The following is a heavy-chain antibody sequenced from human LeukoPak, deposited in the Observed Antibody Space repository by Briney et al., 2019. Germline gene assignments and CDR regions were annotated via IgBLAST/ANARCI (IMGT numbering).Heavy chain of an antibody. Sequence: GGSLRLSCAASGFTFSSYAMSWVRQAPGKGLEWVSAISGSGDSTYYADSVKGRFTISRDNSKNTLYLQMNSLRAEDTAVYYCAKGGPPYSSSWYSSYGMDVWGQGTTVTVSS. CDR1: GFTFSSYA. V-gene: IGHV3-23*01. CDR3: AKGGPPYSSSWYSSYGMDV. D-gene: IGHD6-13*01. CDR2: ISGSGDST. J-gene: IGHJ6*02.